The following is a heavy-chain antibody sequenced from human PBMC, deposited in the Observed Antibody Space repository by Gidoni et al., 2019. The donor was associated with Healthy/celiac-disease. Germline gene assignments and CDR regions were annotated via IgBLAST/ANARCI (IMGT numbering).Heavy chain of an antibody. Sequence: QVQLQESGPCLVKPSQTLSLTCTVSGGSLSSGGYYWSWIRQHPGKGQEWIGYSDYSGSTYYNPALKSRVTISVDTSKNQFSLKMSSVTAADTAVYYGARRGVGSMVRGVHFDYWGQGTLVTVSS. V-gene: IGHV4-31*03. CDR3: ARRGVGSMVRGVHFDY. D-gene: IGHD3-10*01. CDR2: SDYSGST. J-gene: IGHJ4*02. CDR1: GGSLSSGGYY.